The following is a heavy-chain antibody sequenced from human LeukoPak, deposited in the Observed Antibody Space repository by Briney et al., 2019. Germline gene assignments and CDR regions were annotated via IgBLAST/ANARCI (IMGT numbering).Heavy chain of an antibody. D-gene: IGHD5-12*01. CDR2: IYYSGST. V-gene: IGHV4-39*01. CDR1: GGSISSSSYY. J-gene: IGHJ2*01. CDR3: ARAPYSGYGSYWYFDL. Sequence: SETLSLTFTVSGGSISSSSYYWGWIRQPPGKGLEWIGSIYYSGSTYYNPSLKSRVTISVDTSKNQFSLKLSSVTAADTAVYYCARAPYSGYGSYWYFDLWGRGTLVTVSS.